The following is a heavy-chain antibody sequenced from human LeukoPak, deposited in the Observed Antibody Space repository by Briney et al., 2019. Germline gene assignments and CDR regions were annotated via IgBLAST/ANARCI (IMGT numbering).Heavy chain of an antibody. D-gene: IGHD3-10*01. CDR3: ASLWFGELFHDAFDI. V-gene: IGHV3-21*01. CDR1: GFTFSSYS. CDR2: IGSSSSYI. Sequence: GGSLRLSCAASGFTFSSYSMNWVRQAPGKGLEWVSSIGSSSSYIYYADSVKGRFTISRDNAKNSLYLQMNSLRAEDTAVYYCASLWFGELFHDAFDIWGQGTMVTVSS. J-gene: IGHJ3*02.